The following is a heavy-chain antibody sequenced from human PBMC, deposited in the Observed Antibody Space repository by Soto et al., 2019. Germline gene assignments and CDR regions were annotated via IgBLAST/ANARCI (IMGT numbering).Heavy chain of an antibody. CDR2: ISYDGNNK. J-gene: IGHJ6*02. CDR3: AKDLFPLVPEPYGTDV. D-gene: IGHD2-8*02. CDR1: GSTFGTYG. Sequence: PGGSLRLSCAASGSTFGTYGIHWVRQAPGKGLEWVAFISYDGNNKYYADSMKGRFTISRDNSKNTLFLQMNSLRAEDTAVYYCAKDLFPLVPEPYGTDVWGQGTTVTVSS. V-gene: IGHV3-30*18.